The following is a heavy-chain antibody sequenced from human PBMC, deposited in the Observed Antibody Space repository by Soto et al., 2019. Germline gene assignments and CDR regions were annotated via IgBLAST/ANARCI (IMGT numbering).Heavy chain of an antibody. Sequence: ASVKVSCTASGYTFTSYDINWVRQATGQGLEWMGWMNPNSGNTGYAQKFQGRVTMTRNTSISTAYMELSSLRSEDTAVYYCAITEQDYCSGGSCYPNDAFDIWGQGTMVTVSS. D-gene: IGHD2-15*01. J-gene: IGHJ3*02. CDR3: AITEQDYCSGGSCYPNDAFDI. CDR2: MNPNSGNT. V-gene: IGHV1-8*01. CDR1: GYTFTSYD.